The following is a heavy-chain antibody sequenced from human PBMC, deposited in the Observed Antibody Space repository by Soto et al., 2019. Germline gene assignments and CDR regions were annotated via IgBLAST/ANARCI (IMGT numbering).Heavy chain of an antibody. V-gene: IGHV3-30*04. CDR1: GFTFSSYA. CDR3: ARGGRWLQGYDY. Sequence: QVQLVESGGGVVQPGRSLRLSCAASGFTFSSYAMHWVRQAPGKGLEWVAVIWHDGSNKYYADSVKGRFTISRDNSKNTLYLQMNSLRPDDTAVYYCARGGRWLQGYDYWGQGSLVTVSS. CDR2: IWHDGSNK. D-gene: IGHD3-16*01. J-gene: IGHJ4*02.